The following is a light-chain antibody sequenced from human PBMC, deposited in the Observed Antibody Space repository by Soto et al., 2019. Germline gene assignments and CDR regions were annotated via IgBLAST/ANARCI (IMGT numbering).Light chain of an antibody. CDR1: SSDVGGYNS. CDR2: DVG. V-gene: IGLV2-14*01. CDR3: CSYTSSSTYV. Sequence: QSVLTQPASVSGSPGQSITISCTGTSSDVGGYNSVSWYQQHPGKAPKLVIYDVGNRPSGVSDRFSGSKSGNTASLTISGLQAEDEAEYYCCSYTSSSTYVFGAGTKVTVL. J-gene: IGLJ1*01.